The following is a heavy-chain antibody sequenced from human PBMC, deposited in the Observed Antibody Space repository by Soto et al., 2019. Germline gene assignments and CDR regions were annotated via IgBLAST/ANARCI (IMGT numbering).Heavy chain of an antibody. CDR3: ARYCGGDCYPKFVYYYYGMDV. J-gene: IGHJ6*02. CDR1: GGTFSSYA. D-gene: IGHD2-21*02. CDR2: IIPIFGTA. Sequence: SVKVSCKASGGTFSSYAISWVRQAPGQGLEWMGGIIPIFGTANYAQKFQGRVTITADESTSTAYMELSSLRSEDTAVYYCARYCGGDCYPKFVYYYYGMDVWGQGTTVTVSS. V-gene: IGHV1-69*13.